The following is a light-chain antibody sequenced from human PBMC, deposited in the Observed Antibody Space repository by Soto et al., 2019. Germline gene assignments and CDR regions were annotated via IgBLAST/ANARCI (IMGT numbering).Light chain of an antibody. CDR2: EVS. V-gene: IGLV2-23*02. J-gene: IGLJ1*01. CDR1: SSDVGSYNL. CDR3: CSYARSSTYV. Sequence: QSVLTQPASVSGSPGQSITISCTGTSSDVGSYNLVSWYQQCPGKAPKLMIYEVSERPSGVSNRFSGSKSGNTASLTISGLQAEDEADYYCCSYARSSTYVFGTGTKLTV.